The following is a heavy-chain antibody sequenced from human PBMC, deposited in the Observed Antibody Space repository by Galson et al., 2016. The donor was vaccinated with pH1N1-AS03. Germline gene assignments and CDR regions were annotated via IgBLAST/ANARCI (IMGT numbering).Heavy chain of an antibody. CDR1: GGTVSSDV. CDR2: IIPSLDVP. D-gene: IGHD1-14*01. V-gene: IGHV1-69*04. CDR3: ARDSTITGTTEDDALDI. J-gene: IGHJ3*02. Sequence: SVKVSCKASGGTVSSDVINWVRQAPGQGLDWMGRIIPSLDVPNYAQKFQARVTITADKSTRTAYMELSSLRSEDTAVYYCARDSTITGTTEDDALDIWGQGTMVLVSS.